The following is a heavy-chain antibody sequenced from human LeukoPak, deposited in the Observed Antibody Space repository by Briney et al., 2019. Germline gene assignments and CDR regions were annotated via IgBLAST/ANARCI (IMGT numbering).Heavy chain of an antibody. CDR2: ITGSGGST. CDR1: GFTFSSNA. V-gene: IGHV3-23*01. CDR3: ARSLGYCSAGSCFPFDY. Sequence: GGSLRLSCAASGFTFSSNAMSWVRQAPGKGLEWVSYITGSGGSTLYADSVKGRFTISRDNAKNSLYLQMNSLRAEDTAVYYCARSLGYCSAGSCFPFDYWGQGTLVTVSS. D-gene: IGHD2-15*01. J-gene: IGHJ4*02.